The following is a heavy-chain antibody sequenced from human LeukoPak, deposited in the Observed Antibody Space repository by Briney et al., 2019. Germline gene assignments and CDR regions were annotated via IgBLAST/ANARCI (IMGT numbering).Heavy chain of an antibody. D-gene: IGHD6-6*01. J-gene: IGHJ4*02. Sequence: PSETLSLTCAVYGGSFSGYYWSWIRQPPGKGLEWIGEINHSGSTNYNPSLKGRVTISVDTSKNQFSLKLSSVTAADTAVYYCARATYSSSSLDYWGQGTLVTVSS. CDR1: GGSFSGYY. CDR3: ARATYSSSSLDY. V-gene: IGHV4-34*01. CDR2: INHSGST.